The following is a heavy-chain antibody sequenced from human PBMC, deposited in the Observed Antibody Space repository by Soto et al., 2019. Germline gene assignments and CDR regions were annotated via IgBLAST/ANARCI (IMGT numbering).Heavy chain of an antibody. CDR1: GFTFSGYA. CDR3: ARAASHYYDSSGYRDYFDY. J-gene: IGHJ4*02. Sequence: QVQLVESGGGVVQPGRSLRLSCAASGFTFSGYAMHWVRQAPGKGLEWVAVISYDGSNKYYADSVKGRFTISRDNSKNTLYLQMNSLRAEDTAVYYCARAASHYYDSSGYRDYFDYWGQGTLVTVSS. D-gene: IGHD3-22*01. V-gene: IGHV3-30-3*01. CDR2: ISYDGSNK.